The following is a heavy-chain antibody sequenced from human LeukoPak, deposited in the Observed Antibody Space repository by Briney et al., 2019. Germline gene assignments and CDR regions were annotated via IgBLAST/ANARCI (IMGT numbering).Heavy chain of an antibody. CDR1: GFTFSSYA. J-gene: IGHJ4*02. CDR2: ISYEGSNK. V-gene: IGHV3-30*01. D-gene: IGHD3-10*01. CDR3: ARDPLSRRGVFDY. Sequence: QPGRSLSLSCAASGFTFSSYAMHWVRQAPGKGLEGVAVISYEGSNKYDADSVKGRFTISRDNSKNTLYLQMNSLRAEDTAVYYCARDPLSRRGVFDYWGQGTLVTVSS.